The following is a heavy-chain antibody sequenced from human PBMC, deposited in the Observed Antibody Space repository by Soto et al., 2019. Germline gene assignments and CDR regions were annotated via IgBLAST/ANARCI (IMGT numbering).Heavy chain of an antibody. CDR2: MHYSGNT. J-gene: IGHJ5*02. Sequence: QVQLQESGPGLVKPSATLSLTCTVSGGSISSHNWNWIRQPPGKGLEWIGYMHYSGNTNYNPSLRSRVTISIDTSKNQFSLKRSFVTAADTAVYYGASRIVEEGTSNWFDPWGQGTLVTVSS. CDR3: ASRIVEEGTSNWFDP. CDR1: GGSISSHN. V-gene: IGHV4-59*08. D-gene: IGHD1-1*01.